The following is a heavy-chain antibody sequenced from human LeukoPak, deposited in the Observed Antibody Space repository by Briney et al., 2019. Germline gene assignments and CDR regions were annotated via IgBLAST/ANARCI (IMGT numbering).Heavy chain of an antibody. CDR1: GFTFSSYS. CDR3: ERGGPTVIPRDY. D-gene: IGHD4-17*01. Sequence: GGSLRLSCAVSGFTFSSYSMNWVRQAPGKGLEWVSSISSSSSYIYYADSVKGRFTISRDNAKNSLYLQMNSLRAEDTAVYYCERGGPTVIPRDYWGQGTLVTVSS. J-gene: IGHJ4*02. V-gene: IGHV3-21*01. CDR2: ISSSSSYI.